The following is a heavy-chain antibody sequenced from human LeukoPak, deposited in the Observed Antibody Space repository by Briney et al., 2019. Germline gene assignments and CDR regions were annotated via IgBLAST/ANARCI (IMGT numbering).Heavy chain of an antibody. CDR3: ATTQRLFLEWLLYDHRYNAFDI. CDR2: FDPEDGET. Sequence: ASVKVSCKVSGYTLTELSMHWVRQAPGKGLEWMGGFDPEDGETIYAQKFQGRVTMTEDTSTDTAYMELSSLRSEDTAVYYCATTQRLFLEWLLYDHRYNAFDIWGQGTMVTVSS. V-gene: IGHV1-24*01. CDR1: GYTLTELS. J-gene: IGHJ3*02. D-gene: IGHD3-3*01.